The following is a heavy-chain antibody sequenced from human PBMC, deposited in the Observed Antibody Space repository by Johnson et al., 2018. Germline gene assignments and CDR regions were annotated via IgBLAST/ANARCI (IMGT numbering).Heavy chain of an antibody. Sequence: VQLVESGGGLVQPGGSLRLSCAASGFTFSSYAMHWVRQAPGKGLEWVAVISYDGSNKYYADSVKGRYTISRDNSKNTLYLKMTSLRAEDTALYYCAKESYYGSGSRRSFDIWGQGTMVTVSS. V-gene: IGHV3-30*04. CDR3: AKESYYGSGSRRSFDI. D-gene: IGHD3-10*01. CDR2: ISYDGSNK. CDR1: GFTFSSYA. J-gene: IGHJ3*02.